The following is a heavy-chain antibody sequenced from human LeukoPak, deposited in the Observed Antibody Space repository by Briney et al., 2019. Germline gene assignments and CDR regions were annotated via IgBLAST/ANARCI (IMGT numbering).Heavy chain of an antibody. Sequence: SETLSLTCTVSGGSISSYYWSWLRQPAGKALEWIGRIYTSGSTNYNPSLKSRVTMSVDTSKNQFSLKLRSVTAADTAVYYCASEYYYDTSGYYSLASWGQGHLVTVSS. J-gene: IGHJ4*02. D-gene: IGHD3-22*01. CDR2: IYTSGST. V-gene: IGHV4-4*07. CDR1: GGSISSYY. CDR3: ASEYYYDTSGYYSLAS.